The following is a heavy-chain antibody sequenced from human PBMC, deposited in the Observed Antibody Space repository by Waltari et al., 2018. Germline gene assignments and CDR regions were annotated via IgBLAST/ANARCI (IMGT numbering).Heavy chain of an antibody. CDR2: ISSSGSTR. V-gene: IGHV3-48*03. D-gene: IGHD3-22*01. Sequence: EVQLVESGGGLVQPGGSLRLSCAASGFTFSSYEMNWVRQAPGKGLEWVSYISSSGSTRDYPDAVKGRFTISRDNAKNSLYLQMNSLRAEDTAVYYCARGGSSKGYYYDSSGADYWGQGTLVTVSS. J-gene: IGHJ4*02. CDR3: ARGGSSKGYYYDSSGADY. CDR1: GFTFSSYE.